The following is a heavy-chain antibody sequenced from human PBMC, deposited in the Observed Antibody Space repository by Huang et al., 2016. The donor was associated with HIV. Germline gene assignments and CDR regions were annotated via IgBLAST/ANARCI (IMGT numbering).Heavy chain of an antibody. D-gene: IGHD3-9*01. V-gene: IGHV1-18*01. Sequence: QVQLVQSGAEVKSPGASVKVSCKTSGYTFTSYGITWVRQAPGQGLEWMGRISPYNDNTNDAQKSQDRVTMTTDTSTSTAYMELRSLTSDDTAIYYCARDYSSGYFDWLSTNYFDYWGQGTLLTVSS. CDR3: ARDYSSGYFDWLSTNYFDY. CDR2: ISPYNDNT. CDR1: GYTFTSYG. J-gene: IGHJ4*02.